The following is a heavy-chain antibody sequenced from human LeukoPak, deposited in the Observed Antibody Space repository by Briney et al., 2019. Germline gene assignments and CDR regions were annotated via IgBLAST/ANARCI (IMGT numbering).Heavy chain of an antibody. CDR3: ARGRGYSYGYFRFRELAPLDY. J-gene: IGHJ4*02. D-gene: IGHD5-18*01. Sequence: KTSQTLSLTCTVSGGSISSDNYSWSWIRQPAGKGLEWIGRVYTSGSTNYNPSLKSRVTISVDTSEKQFSLKLSSVTAADTAVYYCARGRGYSYGYFRFRELAPLDYWGQGTLVTVSS. V-gene: IGHV4-61*02. CDR1: GGSISSDNYS. CDR2: VYTSGST.